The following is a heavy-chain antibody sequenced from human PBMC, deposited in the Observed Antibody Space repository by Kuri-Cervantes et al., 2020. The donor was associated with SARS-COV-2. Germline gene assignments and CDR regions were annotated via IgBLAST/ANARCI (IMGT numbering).Heavy chain of an antibody. V-gene: IGHV1-2*02. Sequence: ASVKVSCKASGYTFTGYGISWVRQAPGQGLEWMGWISAYNGGTNYAQKFQGRVTMTRDTSISTAYMELSRLRSDDTAVYYCARDPTGYCSGGSCYLDSWSDPWGQGTLVTVSS. CDR3: ARDPTGYCSGGSCYLDSWSDP. D-gene: IGHD2-15*01. J-gene: IGHJ5*02. CDR2: ISAYNGGT. CDR1: GYTFTGYG.